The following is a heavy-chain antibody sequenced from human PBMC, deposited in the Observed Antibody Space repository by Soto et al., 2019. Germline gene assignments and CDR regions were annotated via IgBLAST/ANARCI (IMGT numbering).Heavy chain of an antibody. CDR1: GYTITNFY. V-gene: IGHV1-46*03. J-gene: IGHJ4*02. Sequence: QVQLVPSGAEVKKPGASVKVSCKASGYTITNFYIHWVRQAPGQGLEWMGIINPNGGSTNYALNFQGRVTITRDTSTSTVYMDLSSLRSEDTAVYYCASGLGSGDYWGRGTLVTVSS. CDR3: ASGLGSGDY. CDR2: INPNGGST. D-gene: IGHD6-25*01.